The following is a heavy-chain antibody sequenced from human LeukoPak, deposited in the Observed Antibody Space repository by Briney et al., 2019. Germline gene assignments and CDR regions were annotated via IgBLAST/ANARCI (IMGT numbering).Heavy chain of an antibody. Sequence: GASVKVSCKVSGYTLTELSMHWVRQAPGKGLEWMGWINPNSGGTNYAQKFQGRVTMTRDTSISTAYMELSRLRSDDTAVYYCARDRSGSNDYWGQGTLVTVSS. CDR3: ARDRSGSNDY. CDR2: INPNSGGT. CDR1: GYTLTELS. V-gene: IGHV1-2*02. D-gene: IGHD1-26*01. J-gene: IGHJ4*02.